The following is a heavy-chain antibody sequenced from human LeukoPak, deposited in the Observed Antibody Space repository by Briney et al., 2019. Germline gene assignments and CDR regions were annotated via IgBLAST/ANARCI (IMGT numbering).Heavy chain of an antibody. V-gene: IGHV4-31*03. D-gene: IGHD3-10*01. J-gene: IGHJ6*04. CDR1: GGSISSGGYY. CDR2: IYYSGST. CDR3: ARESRITMVRGVIGVDV. Sequence: PSETLSLTCTVSGGSISSGGYYWSWIRQHPGKGLEWIGYIYYSGSTYYNPSLKSRVTISVDTSKNQFSLKLSSVTAADTAVYYCARESRITMVRGVIGVDVWGKGTTVTVSS.